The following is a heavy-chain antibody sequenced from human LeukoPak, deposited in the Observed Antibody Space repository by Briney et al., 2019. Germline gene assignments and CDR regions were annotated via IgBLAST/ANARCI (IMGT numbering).Heavy chain of an antibody. V-gene: IGHV1-18*01. CDR3: ARVSGIAVAGTGDYYYYYMDV. D-gene: IGHD6-19*01. CDR2: ISAYNGNT. CDR1: GYTFTSYG. Sequence: ASVKVSCKASGYTFTSYGISWVRQAPGQGLEWMGWISAYNGNTNYAQKLQGRVTMTTDTSTSTAYMELRSLRSDDTAVYYCARVSGIAVAGTGDYYYYYMDVWGKGTTVTVSS. J-gene: IGHJ6*03.